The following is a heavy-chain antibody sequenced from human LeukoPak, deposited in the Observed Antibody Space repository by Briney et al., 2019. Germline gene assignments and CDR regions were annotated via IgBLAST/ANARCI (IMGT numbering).Heavy chain of an antibody. D-gene: IGHD4-17*01. Sequence: PSETLSLTXTVSGGSISSYYWSWIRQPAGKGLEWIGRIYTSGSTNYNPSLRSRVTMSVDTSKNQFSLKLSSVTAADTAVYYCARVQAYGEIDPWGQGTLVTVSS. V-gene: IGHV4-4*07. J-gene: IGHJ5*02. CDR1: GGSISSYY. CDR2: IYTSGST. CDR3: ARVQAYGEIDP.